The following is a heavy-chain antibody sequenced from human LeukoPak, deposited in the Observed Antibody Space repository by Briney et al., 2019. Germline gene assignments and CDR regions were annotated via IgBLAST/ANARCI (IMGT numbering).Heavy chain of an antibody. CDR2: IYHSGST. D-gene: IGHD2-2*02. V-gene: IGHV4-30-2*01. Sequence: SETLSLTCTVSGGSISSGGYYWSWIRQPPGKGLEWIGYIYHSGSTYYNPSLKSRVTISVDRSKNQFSLKLSSVTAADTAVYYCARAPEDIVVVPAAIGSDPWGQGTLVTVSS. J-gene: IGHJ5*02. CDR1: GGSISSGGYY. CDR3: ARAPEDIVVVPAAIGSDP.